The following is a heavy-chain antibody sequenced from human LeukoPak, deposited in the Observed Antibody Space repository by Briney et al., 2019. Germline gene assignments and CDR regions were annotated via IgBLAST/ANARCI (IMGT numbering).Heavy chain of an antibody. D-gene: IGHD5-18*01. J-gene: IGHJ5*02. Sequence: SETLSLTCTVSGGSISSSSYYWGWIRQPPGKGLEWIGSIYYSGSTYYNPSLKSRVTISVDTSKNQFSLKLSSVTAADTAVYYCARNPGAYSYGILWGGWFDPWGQGTLLTVSS. CDR2: IYYSGST. CDR3: ARNPGAYSYGILWGGWFDP. V-gene: IGHV4-39*01. CDR1: GGSISSSSYY.